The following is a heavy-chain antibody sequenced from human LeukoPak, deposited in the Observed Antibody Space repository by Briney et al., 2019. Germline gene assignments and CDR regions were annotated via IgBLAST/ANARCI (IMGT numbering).Heavy chain of an antibody. V-gene: IGHV4-59*01. CDR3: ARDGYSGNDGL. Sequence: PSEALSLTCTVSGGSISSYYWSWIRQPPGKGLEWIGYIYHSGSTKYNPSLKSRVTISVDTSKNQFSLKMSSVTAADTAVYYCARDGYSGNDGLWGQGTLVTVSS. CDR2: IYHSGST. D-gene: IGHD5-12*01. CDR1: GGSISSYY. J-gene: IGHJ4*02.